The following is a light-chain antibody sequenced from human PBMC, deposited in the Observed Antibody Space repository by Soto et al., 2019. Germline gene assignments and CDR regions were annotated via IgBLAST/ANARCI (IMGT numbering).Light chain of an antibody. Sequence: QSALTQPASVSGSPGQSITISCTGTSSDVGGYNYVSRYQQHPGRDPKLIIYDVTNRPSGVSHRFSGSKSGNTASLTISGLQAEDEADYYCSSYSLITTRFFGTGTQVTVL. V-gene: IGLV2-14*01. CDR3: SSYSLITTRF. CDR1: SSDVGGYNY. CDR2: DVT. J-gene: IGLJ1*01.